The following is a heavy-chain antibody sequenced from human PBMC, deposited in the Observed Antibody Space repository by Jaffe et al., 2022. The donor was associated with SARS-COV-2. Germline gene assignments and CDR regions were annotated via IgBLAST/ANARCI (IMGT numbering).Heavy chain of an antibody. CDR2: INFDGLST. V-gene: IGHV3-74*01. D-gene: IGHD3-22*01. J-gene: IGHJ4*02. CDR1: GFSLINHW. CDR3: ARARFFYDSSGPLFDY. Sequence: EVQMVEFGGGLVQPGGSLRLSCVASGFSLINHWMHWVRQPRGKGLMWVSRINFDGLSTTYADSVKGRFTISRDNGKNTLYLQMNSLRAEDTGVYFCARARFFYDSSGPLFDYWGQGALVTVSS.